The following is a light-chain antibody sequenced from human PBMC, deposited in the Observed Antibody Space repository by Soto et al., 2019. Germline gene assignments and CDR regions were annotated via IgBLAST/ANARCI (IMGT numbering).Light chain of an antibody. CDR2: GAS. CDR1: QTVSRMY. CDR3: HQDFNLPWT. V-gene: IGKV3D-7*01. Sequence: EIVLTQSPVTLSLSPGERSTLSWGASQTVSRMYLSWFQQKPGQAPRLLIYGASTRATGIPVRFSGSGSGTDFTLTISSLQPEDFAVYFCHQDFNLPWTFGQGTKVDIK. J-gene: IGKJ1*01.